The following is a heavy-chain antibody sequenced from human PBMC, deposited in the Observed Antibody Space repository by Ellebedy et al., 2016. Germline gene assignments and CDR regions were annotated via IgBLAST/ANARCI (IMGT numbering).Heavy chain of an antibody. CDR2: IYYSGST. D-gene: IGHD3-16*02. J-gene: IGHJ4*02. V-gene: IGHV4-61*01. Sequence: SETLSLTCTVSGGSVSSGSSYWSWIRQPPGKGLEWIGYIYYSGSTNYNPSLKSRVTISVDTSKNQFSLKLSSVTAADTAVYYCAASLGELSRGFDYWGQGTLVTVSS. CDR3: AASLGELSRGFDY. CDR1: GGSVSSGSSY.